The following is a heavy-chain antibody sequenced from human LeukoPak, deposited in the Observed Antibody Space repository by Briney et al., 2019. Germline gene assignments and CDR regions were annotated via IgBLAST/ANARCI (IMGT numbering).Heavy chain of an antibody. CDR3: ARGHSGGYLDP. CDR2: VNHSGIT. D-gene: IGHD5-18*01. J-gene: IGHJ5*02. CDR1: GGSFSGYY. Sequence: SETLSLTAAVYGGSFSGYYWSWIPPPPGKGLEWIGEVNHSGITNYNPSLKSRVTISVDTSKNHFSLKLSSVTAADTAVYYCARGHSGGYLDPWGQGTLVTVSS. V-gene: IGHV4-34*01.